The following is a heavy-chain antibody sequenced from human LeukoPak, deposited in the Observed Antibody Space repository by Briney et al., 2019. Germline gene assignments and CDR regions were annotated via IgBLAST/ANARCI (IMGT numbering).Heavy chain of an antibody. J-gene: IGHJ4*02. CDR3: ARGATTLYFDY. CDR1: GYTFTTYY. D-gene: IGHD1-26*01. CDR2: INPSGGTT. V-gene: IGHV1-46*03. Sequence: ASVKVSCKASGYTFTTYYIHWVRQAPGQGLEWMGIINPSGGTTSYAQKFQGRVTMTRDTSTSTVYMELSSLRSEDTAVYYCARGATTLYFDYWGQGTLVTVSS.